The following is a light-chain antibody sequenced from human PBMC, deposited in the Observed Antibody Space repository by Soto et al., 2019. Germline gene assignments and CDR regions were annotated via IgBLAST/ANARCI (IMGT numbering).Light chain of an antibody. CDR3: QRYGRSPRST. V-gene: IGKV3-20*01. J-gene: IGKJ3*01. CDR1: QRVSTNY. CDR2: ATS. Sequence: EIVLMQTPGTLSSSPGEKATLSCRASQRVSTNYLAWYQQKPGQAPRLLIYATSSRATGIPDRFSGSGSATDFTLTISRLEPEVFDVYYCQRYGRSPRSTLGPGT.